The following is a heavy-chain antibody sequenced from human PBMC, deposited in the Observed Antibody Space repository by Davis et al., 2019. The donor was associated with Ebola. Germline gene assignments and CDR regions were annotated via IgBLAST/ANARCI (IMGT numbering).Heavy chain of an antibody. V-gene: IGHV4-4*02. Sequence: SETLSLTCAVSGGSISSSNWWSWVRQSPGKGLEWIGEIYHSGTTNYNPSLKSRATISVDKSKNQFSLKLNSVTAADTAVYYCARDFFDSSGFFYYSDYWGQGALVTVSS. D-gene: IGHD3-22*01. CDR1: GGSISSSNW. CDR2: IYHSGTT. J-gene: IGHJ4*02. CDR3: ARDFFDSSGFFYYSDY.